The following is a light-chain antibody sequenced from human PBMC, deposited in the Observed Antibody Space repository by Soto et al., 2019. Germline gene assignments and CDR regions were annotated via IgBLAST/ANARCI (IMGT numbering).Light chain of an antibody. J-gene: IGLJ2*01. Sequence: QSVLTQPPSVSAAPGQKVTISCSGSSSNIGNYYVCWYQHLPGTAPKFLIYENDKRPSGIPDRFSGSKSGTSATLDITGLRTGDEADYYCAAWDGNLRAVVFGGGTKLTVL. CDR3: AAWDGNLRAVV. CDR2: END. V-gene: IGLV1-51*02. CDR1: SSNIGNYY.